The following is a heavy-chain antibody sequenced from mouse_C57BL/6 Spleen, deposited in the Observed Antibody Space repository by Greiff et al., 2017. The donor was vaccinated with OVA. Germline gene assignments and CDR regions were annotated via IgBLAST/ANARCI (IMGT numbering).Heavy chain of an antibody. CDR1: GYTFTSYG. J-gene: IGHJ2*01. CDR3: APITTVVASFDY. V-gene: IGHV1-81*01. D-gene: IGHD1-1*01. Sequence: VQLVESGAELARPGASVKLSCKASGYTFTSYGISWVKQRTGQGLEWIGEIYPRSGNTYYNEKFKGKATLTADKSSSTAYMELRSLTSEDSAVXFCAPITTVVASFDYWGQGTTLTVSS. CDR2: IYPRSGNT.